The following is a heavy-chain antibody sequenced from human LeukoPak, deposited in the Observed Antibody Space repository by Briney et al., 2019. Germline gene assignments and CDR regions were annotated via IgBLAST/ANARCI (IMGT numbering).Heavy chain of an antibody. CDR3: ARIENSGGSFDY. V-gene: IGHV4-61*05. Sequence: PSETLSLTCTVSGGSISSSSYYWSWIRQPPGKGLEWIGYIYYSGSTNYNPSLKSRVTISVDTSKNQFSLKLSSVTAADTAVYYCARIENSGGSFDYWGQGTLVTVSS. J-gene: IGHJ4*02. CDR1: GGSISSSSYY. D-gene: IGHD1-26*01. CDR2: IYYSGST.